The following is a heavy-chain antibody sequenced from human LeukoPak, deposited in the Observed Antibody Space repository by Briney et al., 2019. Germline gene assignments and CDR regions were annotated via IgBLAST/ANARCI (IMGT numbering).Heavy chain of an antibody. CDR1: GGSISSSSYY. CDR3: ARHRGVVTIYYYYYMDV. CDR2: IYYSGRT. V-gene: IGHV4-39*01. J-gene: IGHJ6*03. D-gene: IGHD4-23*01. Sequence: PSETLSLTCTVSGGSISSSSYYWGWIRQPPGKGLEWIGSIYYSGRTYYNPSLKSRVTISVDTSKNQFSLKLSSVTAADTAVYYCARHRGVVTIYYYYYMDVWGKGTTVTISS.